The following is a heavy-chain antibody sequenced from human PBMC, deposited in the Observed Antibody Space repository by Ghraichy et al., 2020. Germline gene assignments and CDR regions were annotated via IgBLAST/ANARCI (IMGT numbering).Heavy chain of an antibody. D-gene: IGHD3-3*01. CDR3: AKDTDFWSGYSQYYFDY. CDR1: GFTFSSYP. Sequence: GESLNISCAASGFTFSSYPMSWVRQAPGKELEWVSSISASDDSTHYADSVKGRFTISRDNSKNTLYLQMSSLRAEDTAIYFCAKDTDFWSGYSQYYFDYWGQGTVVTVSS. J-gene: IGHJ4*02. V-gene: IGHV3-23*01. CDR2: ISASDDST.